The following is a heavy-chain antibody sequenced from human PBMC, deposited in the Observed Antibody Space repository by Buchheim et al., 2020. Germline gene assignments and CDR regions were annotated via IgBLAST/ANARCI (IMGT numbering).Heavy chain of an antibody. Sequence: QVQLQQWGAGLLKPSETLSLTCAVYGGSFSGYYWSWIRQPPGKGLEWIGEINHSGSTNYNPSLKSRVTISVDTSKNQFSLKLSSVTAADTAVYYCARVGTNYDSSGYDDYWGQGTL. CDR1: GGSFSGYY. V-gene: IGHV4-34*01. J-gene: IGHJ4*02. CDR3: ARVGTNYDSSGYDDY. D-gene: IGHD3-22*01. CDR2: INHSGST.